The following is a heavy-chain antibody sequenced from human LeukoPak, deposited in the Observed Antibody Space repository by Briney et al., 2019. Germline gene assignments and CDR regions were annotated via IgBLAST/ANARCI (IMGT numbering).Heavy chain of an antibody. CDR1: GGSISGGSFY. D-gene: IGHD6-13*01. CDR2: IYASGST. J-gene: IGHJ4*02. CDR3: ARGGDSSSWSVDY. V-gene: IGHV4-61*02. Sequence: PSETLSLTCTVSGGSISGGSFYWTWIRQPAGKGLEWIGRIYASGSTNYNSSLKSRVTISVDTSKNQFSLRLSSVTAADTAVYYCARGGDSSSWSVDYWAREPWSPSPQ.